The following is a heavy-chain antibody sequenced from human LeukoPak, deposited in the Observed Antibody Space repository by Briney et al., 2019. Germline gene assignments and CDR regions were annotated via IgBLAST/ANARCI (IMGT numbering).Heavy chain of an antibody. CDR1: GGTFSSYA. Sequence: GASVKVSCKASGGTFSSYAISWVRQAPGQGLEWMGGIIPIFGTANYAQKFQGRVTITADKSTSTAYMELSSLRSEDTAVYYCARGSIDILTHYYYYYMDVWGKGTTVTVSS. CDR2: IIPIFGTA. V-gene: IGHV1-69*06. CDR3: ARGSIDILTHYYYYYMDV. D-gene: IGHD3-9*01. J-gene: IGHJ6*03.